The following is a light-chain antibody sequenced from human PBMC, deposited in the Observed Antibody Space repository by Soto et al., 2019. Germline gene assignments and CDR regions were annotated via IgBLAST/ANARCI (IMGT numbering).Light chain of an antibody. J-gene: IGLJ1*01. CDR2: DVS. CDR1: SSDVGGYNY. Sequence: QSALTQPHSVSGSPGQSVTISCTGTSSDVGGYNYVSWYQHHPGKAPKLIIYDVSERPSGVPDRFSGSKSGNTRNTASLTISGLQAEDEADYYCCSYAGSYTHVFGSGTKVTVL. V-gene: IGLV2-11*01. CDR3: CSYAGSYTHV.